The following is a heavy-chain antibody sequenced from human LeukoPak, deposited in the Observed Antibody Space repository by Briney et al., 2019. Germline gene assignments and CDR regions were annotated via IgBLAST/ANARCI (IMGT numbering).Heavy chain of an antibody. D-gene: IGHD2-21*01. CDR1: GYTFTTYG. J-gene: IGHJ4*02. Sequence: ASVKVSCKASGYTFTTYGISWVRQAPGQGLEWMGWIGTFNDDTRFAQKFQGRLTMTTDTSTNTAYMELRSLRSDDTAVYYCARDWSPANHIVLSHWGQGTLVTVSS. CDR3: ARDWSPANHIVLSH. V-gene: IGHV1-18*01. CDR2: IGTFNDDT.